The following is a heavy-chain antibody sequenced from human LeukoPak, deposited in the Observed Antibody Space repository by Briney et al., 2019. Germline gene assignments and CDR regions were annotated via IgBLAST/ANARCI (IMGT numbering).Heavy chain of an antibody. CDR2: ISDSGGST. CDR1: GFTFSSYA. CDR3: ARDRPYYYDSSGYYPMYYGMDV. J-gene: IGHJ6*02. D-gene: IGHD3-22*01. V-gene: IGHV3-23*01. Sequence: GGSLRLSCAASGFTFSSYAMSWVRQAPGKGLEWVSAISDSGGSTYYADSVKGRFTISRDNSKNTLYLQMNSLRAEDTAVYYCARDRPYYYDSSGYYPMYYGMDVWGQGTTVTVSS.